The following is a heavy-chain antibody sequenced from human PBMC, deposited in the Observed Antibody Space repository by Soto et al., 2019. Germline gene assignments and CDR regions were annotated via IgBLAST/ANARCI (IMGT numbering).Heavy chain of an antibody. CDR1: GFTFSSYA. J-gene: IGHJ4*02. Sequence: GGSLRLSCAASGFTFSSYAMHWVRQAPGKGLEWVAIMSYDGNNQDYADSVKGRFTISRDNSKNTLYLQMDSLRAEDTATYYCVKERYGSGSYPYFDYWGQGTPVTVSS. V-gene: IGHV3-30*18. CDR2: MSYDGNNQ. D-gene: IGHD3-10*01. CDR3: VKERYGSGSYPYFDY.